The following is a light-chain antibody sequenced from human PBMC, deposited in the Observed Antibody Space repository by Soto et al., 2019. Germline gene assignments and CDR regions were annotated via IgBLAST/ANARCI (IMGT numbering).Light chain of an antibody. CDR2: EVN. J-gene: IGLJ1*01. CDR3: SSFAVNTSFV. Sequence: QSVLTQPPSASGSPGQTVTISCTGTSNDVGAYNYVSWYQQHPGKAPKVMIYEVNKRPSGVPDRFSGSKSGNTASLTVSGLQAEDEADYYCSSFAVNTSFVFGTGTKVTVL. V-gene: IGLV2-8*01. CDR1: SNDVGAYNY.